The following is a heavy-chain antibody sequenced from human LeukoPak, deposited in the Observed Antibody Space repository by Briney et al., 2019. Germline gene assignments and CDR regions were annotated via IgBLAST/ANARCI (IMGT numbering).Heavy chain of an antibody. D-gene: IGHD3-3*01. CDR2: IRSKAYGETT. CDR1: GFIFGDYA. J-gene: IGHJ5*02. Sequence: GGSLRLSCSTSGFIFGDYAMSWVRQAPVKGLEWLAFIRSKAYGETTEYAASVKGRFTIPRDDSKNIAYLQMNSLQIEDTAIYYCTRNLWSGRSLDFDPWGQGTQVTVSS. CDR3: TRNLWSGRSLDFDP. V-gene: IGHV3-49*04.